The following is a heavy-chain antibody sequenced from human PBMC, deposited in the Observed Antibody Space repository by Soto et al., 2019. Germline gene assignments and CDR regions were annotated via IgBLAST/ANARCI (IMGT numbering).Heavy chain of an antibody. D-gene: IGHD6-6*01. CDR1: GGTFSSYA. Sequence: VQLVQSGAEVKKPGSSVKVSCKASGGTFSSYAISWVRQAPGQGLEWMGGIIPIFGTANYAQKFQGRVTITADESTSTAYMELSSLRSEDTAVYYCARGWTRIAARPNYYYYGMDVWGQGTTVTVSS. CDR3: ARGWTRIAARPNYYYYGMDV. J-gene: IGHJ6*02. V-gene: IGHV1-69*01. CDR2: IIPIFGTA.